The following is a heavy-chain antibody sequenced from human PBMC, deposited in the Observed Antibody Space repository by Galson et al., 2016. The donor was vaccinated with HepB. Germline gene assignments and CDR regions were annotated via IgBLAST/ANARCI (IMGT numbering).Heavy chain of an antibody. J-gene: IGHJ4*02. Sequence: SLRLSCAASGFTFSSYAMSWVRQAPGKGLEWVPSSGSGGPTYYADSVKGRFTISRDNSKNTPFLQMHSLRADDTAVYYCAKSVLEYDILTGYYRRGADYWGQGTLVTVSS. CDR3: AKSVLEYDILTGYYRRGADY. V-gene: IGHV3-23*01. D-gene: IGHD3-9*01. CDR1: GFTFSSYA. CDR2: SGSGGPT.